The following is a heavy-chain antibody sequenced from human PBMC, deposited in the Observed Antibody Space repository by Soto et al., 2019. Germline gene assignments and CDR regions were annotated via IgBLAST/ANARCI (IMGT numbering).Heavy chain of an antibody. J-gene: IGHJ4*02. V-gene: IGHV4-59*01. D-gene: IGHD4-17*01. Sequence: SETLSLTCTVDSISTYYWNWIRQSPGKGLEWIGYIYYSGSTNYNPSLKSRVTISVDTSKNQFSLKLSSVTAADTAVYYCARRYGASFDYWGQGTLVTVSS. CDR3: ARRYGASFDY. CDR2: IYYSGST. CDR1: SISTYY.